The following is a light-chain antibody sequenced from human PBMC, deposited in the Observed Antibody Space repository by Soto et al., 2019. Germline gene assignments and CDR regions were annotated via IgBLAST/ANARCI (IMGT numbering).Light chain of an antibody. CDR2: GAS. V-gene: IGKV3-15*01. J-gene: IGKJ2*01. CDR1: RSISSY. CDR3: QQYNKWPLT. Sequence: EMVMTQSPATLSVSPGERATLSCRASRSISSYLAWYQQKPGQGPRLLIYGASTRATGIPARFSGSGSGTEFTLTISSLQSEDFAVYYCQQYNKWPLTFGQGTKLEIK.